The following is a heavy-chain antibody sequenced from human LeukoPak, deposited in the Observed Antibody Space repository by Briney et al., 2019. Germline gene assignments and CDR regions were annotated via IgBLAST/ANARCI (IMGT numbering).Heavy chain of an antibody. J-gene: IGHJ4*02. CDR2: ISSSGSTI. V-gene: IGHV3-48*03. CDR3: ARDVKLRYFDWLYDY. CDR1: GFTFSSYE. D-gene: IGHD3-9*01. Sequence: GGSLRLSCAASGFTFSSYEMNWVRQAPGKGLEWVSYISSSGSTIYYADSVKGRFTISRDNAKNSLYLQMNGLRAEDTAVYYCARDVKLRYFDWLYDYWGQGTLVTVSS.